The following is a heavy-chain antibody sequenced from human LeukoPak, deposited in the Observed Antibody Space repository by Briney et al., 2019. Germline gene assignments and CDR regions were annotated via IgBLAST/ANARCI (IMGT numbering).Heavy chain of an antibody. V-gene: IGHV4-34*01. Sequence: SETLSLTCAVYGGSFSGYYWSWIRQPPGKGLEWIGEINHSGSTSYNPSLKSRVTISVDTSKNQFSLKLSSVTAADTAVYYCAGLISGGTAMVFAFDIWGQGTMVTVSS. J-gene: IGHJ3*02. CDR1: GGSFSGYY. D-gene: IGHD5-18*01. CDR3: AGLISGGTAMVFAFDI. CDR2: INHSGST.